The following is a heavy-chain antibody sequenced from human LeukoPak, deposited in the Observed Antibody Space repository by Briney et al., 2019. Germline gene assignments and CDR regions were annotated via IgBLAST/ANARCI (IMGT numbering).Heavy chain of an antibody. J-gene: IGHJ6*02. Sequence: GGSLRLSCAASGFTFSSYGMHWVRQAPGKGLEWVAVISYDGSNKYYADSVKGRFTISRDNSKNTLYLQMNSLRAEDTAVYYRAKDSTAHARRNYYGMDVWGQGTTVTVSS. CDR3: AKDSTAHARRNYYGMDV. CDR2: ISYDGSNK. D-gene: IGHD2-21*02. V-gene: IGHV3-30*18. CDR1: GFTFSSYG.